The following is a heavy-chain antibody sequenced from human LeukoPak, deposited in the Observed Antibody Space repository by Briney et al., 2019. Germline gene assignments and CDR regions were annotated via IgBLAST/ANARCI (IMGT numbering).Heavy chain of an antibody. CDR3: VKDRRKTETTFDY. Sequence: GSLRLSCSASGFTFSSYAMHWVRQAPGKGLEYVSAISSNGGSTYYADSVKGRFTISRDNSKNTLYLQMSSLRAEDTAVYYCVKDRRKTETTFDYWGQGTLVTVSS. CDR1: GFTFSSYA. D-gene: IGHD1-1*01. J-gene: IGHJ4*02. V-gene: IGHV3-64D*09. CDR2: ISSNGGST.